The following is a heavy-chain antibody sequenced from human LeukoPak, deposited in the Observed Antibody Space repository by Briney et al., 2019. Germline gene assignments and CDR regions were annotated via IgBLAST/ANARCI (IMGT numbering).Heavy chain of an antibody. J-gene: IGHJ4*02. CDR2: ITVGNGNT. CDR3: GREAPSSSWSFDY. D-gene: IGHD6-13*01. Sequence: ASVKVSCKASGYTFTTYALHWVRQAPGQRLEWMGWITVGNGNTKYSQKLQGRVTITGDKSTSTAYMELSSLTFEDTAVYYCGREAPSSSWSFDYWGQGTLVTVFS. V-gene: IGHV1-3*01. CDR1: GYTFTTYA.